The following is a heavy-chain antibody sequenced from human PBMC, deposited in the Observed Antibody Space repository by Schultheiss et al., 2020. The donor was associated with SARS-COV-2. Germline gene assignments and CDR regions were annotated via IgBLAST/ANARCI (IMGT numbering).Heavy chain of an antibody. CDR3: TTDSMLRYYYYGMDV. J-gene: IGHJ6*02. CDR1: GFTFSNAW. V-gene: IGHV3-15*01. D-gene: IGHD2/OR15-2a*01. Sequence: GGSLRLSCAASGFTFSNAWMSWVRQAPGKGLEWVGRIKSKTDGGTTDYAAPVKGRFTISRDDSKNTLYLQMNSLKTEDTAVYYCTTDSMLRYYYYGMDVWGQGTTVTVSS. CDR2: IKSKTDGGTT.